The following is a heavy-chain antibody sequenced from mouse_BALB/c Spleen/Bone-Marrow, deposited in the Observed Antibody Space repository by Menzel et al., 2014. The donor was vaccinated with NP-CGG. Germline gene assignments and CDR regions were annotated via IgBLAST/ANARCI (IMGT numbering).Heavy chain of an antibody. CDR2: INPSNGGT. CDR3: PRSDGSYVPHSYFDV. J-gene: IGHJ1*01. Sequence: VQLQQSGAELVKPGAPVKLSCKASGYTFTSYYMYWVKQRPGQGLEWIGEINPSNGGTNFNEKFKSKATLTVDKSSSTAYMQLSSLTSEDSAVYYCPRSDGSYVPHSYFDVWGAATSFTVSS. D-gene: IGHD2-3*01. V-gene: IGHV1S81*02. CDR1: GYTFTSYY.